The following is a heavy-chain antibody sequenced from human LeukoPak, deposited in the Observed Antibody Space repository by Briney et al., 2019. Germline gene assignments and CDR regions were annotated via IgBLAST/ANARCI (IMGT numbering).Heavy chain of an antibody. J-gene: IGHJ4*02. D-gene: IGHD3-22*01. CDR3: AKDPTWYYYDSSGIDY. CDR1: GFTFSSYS. Sequence: GGSLRLSCAASGFTFSSYSMNWVRQAPGKGLEWVSAISGSGGSTYYADSVKGRFTISRDNSKNTLYLQMNSLRAEDTAVYYCAKDPTWYYYDSSGIDYWGQGTLVTVSS. V-gene: IGHV3-23*01. CDR2: ISGSGGST.